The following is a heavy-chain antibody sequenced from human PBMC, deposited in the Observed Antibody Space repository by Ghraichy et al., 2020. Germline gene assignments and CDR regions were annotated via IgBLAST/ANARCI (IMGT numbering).Heavy chain of an antibody. D-gene: IGHD2-2*01. J-gene: IGHJ5*02. V-gene: IGHV4-34*01. CDR1: VGSFSGYY. CDR2: INHSGST. Sequence: SQTLSLTWAVYVGSFSGYYWSWIRQPPGKGLEWIGEINHSGSTNYNPSLKSRVTISVDTSKNQFSLKLSSVTAADTAVYYCARRYCSSTSCGSFDPWGQGTLVTVSS. CDR3: ARRYCSSTSCGSFDP.